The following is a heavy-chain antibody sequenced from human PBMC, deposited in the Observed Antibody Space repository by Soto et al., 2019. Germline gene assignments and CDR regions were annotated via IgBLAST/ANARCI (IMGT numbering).Heavy chain of an antibody. Sequence: QLQLQESGPGLVKPSETLALTCTISGASISSQGHFWGWIRQPPGGGLEWVASVYYSGNPFYNPSLKSRLTISVDTSENHFSLQLTSVTAADTALYFCVRHERAVAAYGGGIDSWGQGTLVSVSS. V-gene: IGHV4-39*01. CDR1: GASISSQGHF. CDR3: VRHERAVAAYGGGIDS. D-gene: IGHD6-19*01. J-gene: IGHJ4*02. CDR2: VYYSGNP.